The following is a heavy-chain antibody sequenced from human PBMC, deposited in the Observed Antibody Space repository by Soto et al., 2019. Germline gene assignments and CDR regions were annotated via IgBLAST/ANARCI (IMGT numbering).Heavy chain of an antibody. J-gene: IGHJ4*02. CDR3: ARVSLTMIVVPLGVY. CDR2: INTYSGNT. V-gene: IGHV1-18*04. Sequence: VASVKVSCKTSGYTFTSYGISWVRQAPGQGLEWMGWINTYSGNTNYAQNVQGRVTMTTDTSTGTAYMELRSLSADDTAVYYCARVSLTMIVVPLGVYWGQGTLVTVSS. D-gene: IGHD3-22*01. CDR1: GYTFTSYG.